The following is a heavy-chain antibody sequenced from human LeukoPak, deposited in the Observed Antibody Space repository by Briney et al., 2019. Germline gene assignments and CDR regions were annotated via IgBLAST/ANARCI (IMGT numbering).Heavy chain of an antibody. Sequence: ASVKVSCKASGYIFTGNYIHWVRQAPGQGLEWMGVINPSGGSTAYAQQFQGRVTMTRDTSTSTVYMELSSLRSEDTAVYYCARHSLIGTTPFDYWGQGTLVTVSS. D-gene: IGHD1-20*01. CDR2: INPSGGST. CDR3: ARHSLIGTTPFDY. V-gene: IGHV1-46*01. CDR1: GYIFTGNY. J-gene: IGHJ4*02.